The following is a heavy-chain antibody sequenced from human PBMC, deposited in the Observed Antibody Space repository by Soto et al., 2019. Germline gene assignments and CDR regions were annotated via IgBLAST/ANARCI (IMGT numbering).Heavy chain of an antibody. CDR2: VSFDSKNK. D-gene: IGHD1-26*01. J-gene: IGHJ6*02. Sequence: PVGSLRLSCGGSGFSFESYGMHWVRQAPGKGLEWVATVSFDSKNKYYIDSVEGRFTISRDNSKKMLSLQMTSLRHEDTAVYYCAKESVEATYSYYGMDVWGPGPRSPSP. V-gene: IGHV3-30*18. CDR3: AKESVEATYSYYGMDV. CDR1: GFSFESYG.